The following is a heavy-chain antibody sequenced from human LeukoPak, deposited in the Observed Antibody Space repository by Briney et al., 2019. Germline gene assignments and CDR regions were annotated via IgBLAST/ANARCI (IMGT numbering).Heavy chain of an antibody. CDR2: ISYDGSEK. CDR1: GFTFSNYG. V-gene: IGHV3-30*03. Sequence: GGSLRLSCAASGFTFSNYGMHWVRQAPGKGLEWLAVISYDGSEKHYADSVKGRFTISRDNSKNTLYLQMNSLRAEDTAVYYCARDDAATARASGMDVWGKGTTVTVSS. J-gene: IGHJ6*04. D-gene: IGHD6-6*01. CDR3: ARDDAATARASGMDV.